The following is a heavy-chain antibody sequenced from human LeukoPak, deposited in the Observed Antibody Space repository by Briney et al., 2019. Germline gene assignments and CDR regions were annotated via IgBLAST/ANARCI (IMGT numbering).Heavy chain of an antibody. Sequence: PGGSLRLSCAASGFTFSSYSMNWVRQAPGKGLEWVSYISSSSSTIYYADSVKGRFTISRDNAKNSLYLQMNSLRAEGTAVYYCARDRSGSCTSCYTDNYFDYWGQGTLVTVSS. J-gene: IGHJ4*02. CDR3: ARDRSGSCTSCYTDNYFDY. V-gene: IGHV3-48*01. CDR1: GFTFSSYS. D-gene: IGHD2-2*02. CDR2: ISSSSSTI.